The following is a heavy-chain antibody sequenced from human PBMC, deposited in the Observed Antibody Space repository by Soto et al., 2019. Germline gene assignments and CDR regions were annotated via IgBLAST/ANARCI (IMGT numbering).Heavy chain of an antibody. CDR1: GTSVSYNSAT. D-gene: IGHD3-10*01. Sequence: QTLTLTCAISGTSVSYNSATWNGIRHSPSRGLEWLGRTYYRSKWFIDYAVSVKSRITINPDTSKSQFSLQLNSVTPEDTAVYYCARGLEITVPSAEFAFWDQGVLVTVS. CDR3: ARGLEITVPSAEFAF. CDR2: TYYRSKWFI. J-gene: IGHJ4*02. V-gene: IGHV6-1*01.